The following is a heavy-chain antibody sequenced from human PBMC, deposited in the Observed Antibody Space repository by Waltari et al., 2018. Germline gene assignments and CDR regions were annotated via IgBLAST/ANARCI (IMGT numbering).Heavy chain of an antibody. CDR3: ARGGSTPMIIAY. J-gene: IGHJ4*02. Sequence: QVQLEQWGAGLLKPSATLSLTCAVYGGSLNNRYWSWIRQSPGKGLEWLGEISHSGRTHYNPSLKSRVIISVDTSKSQFSLILTSVNAADTAVYYCARGGSTPMIIAYWGQGTQVTVSS. CDR1: GGSLNNRY. V-gene: IGHV4-34*02. CDR2: ISHSGRT. D-gene: IGHD3-16*01.